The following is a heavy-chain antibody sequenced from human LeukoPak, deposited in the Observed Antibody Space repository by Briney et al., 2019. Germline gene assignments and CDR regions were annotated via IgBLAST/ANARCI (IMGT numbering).Heavy chain of an antibody. CDR1: GVTFSGDE. CDR3: ARGGCYDSSGHFKARAFDI. CDR2: VSISGSTI. V-gene: IGHV3-48*03. Sequence: GGSLRLSCAASGVTFSGDETECVCRAPGKGRGWGSDVSISGSTIYYADSVKGRFTISRDNATNSLYLQMNSLRAEATAVYYSARGGCYDSSGHFKARAFDIWGQGTMVTVSS. J-gene: IGHJ3*02. D-gene: IGHD3-22*01.